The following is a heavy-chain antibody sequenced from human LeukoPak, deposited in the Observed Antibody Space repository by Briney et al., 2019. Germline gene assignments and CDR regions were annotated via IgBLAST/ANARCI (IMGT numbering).Heavy chain of an antibody. Sequence: GGSLRLSCAASGFTFSDYYMSWIRQAPGKGLEWVSYISATGNTIYYADSVKGRFTLSRDNAKNSLYLQMNSLRAEDTAVYYCARDAGPYYFDYWGQGTLVTVSS. CDR2: ISATGNTI. V-gene: IGHV3-11*01. CDR1: GFTFSDYY. CDR3: ARDAGPYYFDY. J-gene: IGHJ4*02.